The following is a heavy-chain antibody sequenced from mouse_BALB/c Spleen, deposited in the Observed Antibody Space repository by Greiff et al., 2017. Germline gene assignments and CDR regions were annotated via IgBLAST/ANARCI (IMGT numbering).Heavy chain of an antibody. D-gene: IGHD1-2*01. CDR1: GFNIKDTY. CDR2: IDPANGNT. Sequence: EVKLVESGAELVKPGASVKLSCTASGFNIKDTYMHWVKQRPEQGLEWIGRIDPANGNTKYDPKFQGKATITADTSSNTAYLQLSSLTSEDTAVYYCARKRLLAMDYWGQGTSVTVSS. CDR3: ARKRLLAMDY. J-gene: IGHJ4*01. V-gene: IGHV14-3*02.